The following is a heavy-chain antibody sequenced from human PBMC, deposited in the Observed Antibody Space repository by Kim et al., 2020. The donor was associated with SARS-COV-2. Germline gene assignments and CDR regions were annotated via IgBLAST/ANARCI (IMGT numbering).Heavy chain of an antibody. CDR1: GGSISSYY. V-gene: IGHV4-59*01. J-gene: IGHJ6*03. CDR3: ARVIVLRYFDWQYYYYYMDV. Sequence: SETLSLTCTVSGGSISSYYWSWIRQPPGKGLEWIGYIYYSGSTNYNPSLKSRVTISVDTSKKQFSLNLSSVTAADTAVYYCARVIVLRYFDWQYYYYYMDVWGRGTTVTVSS. D-gene: IGHD3-9*01. CDR2: IYYSGST.